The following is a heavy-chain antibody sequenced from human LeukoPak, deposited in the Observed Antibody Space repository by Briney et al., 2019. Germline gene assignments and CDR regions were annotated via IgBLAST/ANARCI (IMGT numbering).Heavy chain of an antibody. J-gene: IGHJ6*02. CDR1: GFTFTSSA. CDR2: IVVGSGNT. V-gene: IGHV1-58*02. CDR3: AADRLWDYGSGSYYPQYYGMDV. Sequence: ASVKVSCKASGFTFTSSAMQWVRQARGQRLEWIGWIVVGSGNTNYAQKFQERVTITRDMSTSTAYMELSSLRSEDTAVYYCAADRLWDYGSGSYYPQYYGMDVWGQGTTVNVSS. D-gene: IGHD3-10*01.